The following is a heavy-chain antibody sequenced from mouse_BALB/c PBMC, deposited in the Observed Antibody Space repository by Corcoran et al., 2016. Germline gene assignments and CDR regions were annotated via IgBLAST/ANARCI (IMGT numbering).Heavy chain of an antibody. J-gene: IGHJ1*01. CDR2: IDPANGNT. CDR3: ARWDWYFYV. Sequence: EVQLQQSGAELVKPGASVKLSCTASGFNIKDTYMHWVKQRPEQGLEWIGRIDPANGNTKYDPKFQGKATITADTSSNTAYLQLSSLTSEDTAVYYGARWDWYFYVWGAGTTVTVSS. CDR1: GFNIKDTY. V-gene: IGHV14-3*02.